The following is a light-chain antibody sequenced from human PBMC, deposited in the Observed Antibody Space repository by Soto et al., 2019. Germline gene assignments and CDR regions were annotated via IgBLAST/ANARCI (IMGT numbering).Light chain of an antibody. CDR2: WAS. CDR1: QSLLYSSNNKNY. Sequence: DIVMTQSPDSLAVSLGERATINCKSSQSLLYSSNNKNYLAWYQQKPGQPPKLLIYWASTRESGVPDRFSGGGSGTDFTRTISSLQAEDVAVYYCQQYYNTPWTFGQGTKVEIK. V-gene: IGKV4-1*01. CDR3: QQYYNTPWT. J-gene: IGKJ1*01.